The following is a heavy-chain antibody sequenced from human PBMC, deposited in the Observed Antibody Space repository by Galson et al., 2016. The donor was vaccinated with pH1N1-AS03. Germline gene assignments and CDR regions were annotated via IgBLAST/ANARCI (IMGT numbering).Heavy chain of an antibody. CDR1: GFTFDDYA. CDR3: AKSPGYCSAGSCSDQGYFDY. J-gene: IGHJ4*02. D-gene: IGHD2-15*01. Sequence: SLRLSCAGSGFTFDDYAMHWVRQAPGKGLEWVSGIDWNSGTIDYRDAVKGRFTISRDNAKNSLYLQMNSLRAEDTALYYCAKSPGYCSAGSCSDQGYFDYWGQGTLVTVSS. V-gene: IGHV3-9*01. CDR2: IDWNSGTI.